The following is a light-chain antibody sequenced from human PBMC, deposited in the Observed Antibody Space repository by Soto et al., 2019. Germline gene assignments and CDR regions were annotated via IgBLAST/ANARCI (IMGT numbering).Light chain of an antibody. CDR1: QSVSSSY. Sequence: EIVLTQSPGTLSLSPGERATLSCRASQSVSSSYLAWYQQKPGQAPRLLIYGASSRATGIPDRFSGSGSGTDFTLTISRLEPEDFAVYYCQQYRSSPPRNTFGQGTKLEIK. V-gene: IGKV3-20*01. CDR3: QQYRSSPPRNT. CDR2: GAS. J-gene: IGKJ2*01.